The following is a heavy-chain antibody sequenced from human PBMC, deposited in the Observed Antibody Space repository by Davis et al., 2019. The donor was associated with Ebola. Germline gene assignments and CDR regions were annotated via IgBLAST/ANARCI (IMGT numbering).Heavy chain of an antibody. CDR1: GFIFSSYA. J-gene: IGHJ4*02. V-gene: IGHV3-23*01. Sequence: PGGSLRLSCAASGFIFSSYAMSWVRQAPGKGLEWVSSISVRSITYHAGSVKGRFTISRDNSKNTLYLQMNSLRAEDTAVYYCAKSPPLVVVAATLFDYWGQGTLVTVSS. CDR3: AKSPPLVVVAATLFDY. D-gene: IGHD2-15*01. CDR2: ISVRSIT.